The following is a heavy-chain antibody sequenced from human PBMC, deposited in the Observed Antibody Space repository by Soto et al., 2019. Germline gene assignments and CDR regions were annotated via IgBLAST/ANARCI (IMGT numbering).Heavy chain of an antibody. Sequence: QVQLVESGGGVVQPGRSLRLSCAASGFTFSSYAMHWVRQAPGKGLEWVAVISYDGSNKYYADSVKGRFTISRDNSKNTLYLQMNSLRAEDTAVYYCASPLGILNDYGDDFDYWGQGTLVTVSS. CDR2: ISYDGSNK. CDR1: GFTFSSYA. D-gene: IGHD4-17*01. J-gene: IGHJ4*02. CDR3: ASPLGILNDYGDDFDY. V-gene: IGHV3-30-3*01.